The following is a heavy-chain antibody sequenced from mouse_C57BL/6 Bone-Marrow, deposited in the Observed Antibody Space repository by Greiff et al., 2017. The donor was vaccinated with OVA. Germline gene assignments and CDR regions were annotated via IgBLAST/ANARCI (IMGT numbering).Heavy chain of an antibody. CDR3: ARDRWDRDWYFDV. J-gene: IGHJ1*03. CDR1: GFTFSSYA. V-gene: IGHV5-4*01. Sequence: EVMLVESGGGLVKPGGSLKLSCAASGFTFSSYAMSWVRQTPEKRLEWVATISDGGSYTYYPDNVKGRFTISRDNAKNNLYLQMSHLKSEDTAMYYWARDRWDRDWYFDVWGTGPTVTVAS. D-gene: IGHD3-3*01. CDR2: ISDGGSYT.